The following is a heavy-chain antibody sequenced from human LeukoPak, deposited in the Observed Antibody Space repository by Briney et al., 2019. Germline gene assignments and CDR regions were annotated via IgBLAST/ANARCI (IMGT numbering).Heavy chain of an antibody. CDR1: GGSISSYY. CDR2: IYTSGST. D-gene: IGHD2-2*01. CDR3: ASSSYCSSTSCYGNDAFDI. Sequence: SETLSLTRTVSGGSISSYYWSWIRQPAGKGLEWIGRIYTSGSTNYNPSLKSRVTMSVDTSKNQFSLKLSSVTAADTAVYYCASSSYCSSTSCYGNDAFDIWGQGTMVTVSS. V-gene: IGHV4-4*07. J-gene: IGHJ3*02.